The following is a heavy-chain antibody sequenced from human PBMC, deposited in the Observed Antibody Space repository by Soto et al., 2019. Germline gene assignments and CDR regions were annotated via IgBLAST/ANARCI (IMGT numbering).Heavy chain of an antibody. CDR2: IYYSGST. V-gene: IGHV4-59*01. D-gene: IGHD4-17*01. CDR1: GGSISSYY. Sequence: SETLSLTCTVSGGSISSYYWSWIRQPPGKGLEWIGYIYYSGSTNYNPSLKSRVTISVDTSKNQFSLKLSSVTAADTAVYYCASLDYGDYIFDYWGQGTLVTVSS. CDR3: ASLDYGDYIFDY. J-gene: IGHJ4*02.